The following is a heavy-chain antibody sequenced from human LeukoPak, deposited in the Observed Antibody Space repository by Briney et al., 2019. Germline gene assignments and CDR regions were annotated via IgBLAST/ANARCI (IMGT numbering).Heavy chain of an antibody. V-gene: IGHV4-34*01. D-gene: IGHD2-8*01. CDR3: GRARGYCTNGVCYTGAFDI. CDR1: GGSFSGYY. Sequence: SETLSLTCAVYGGSFSGYYRSWIRQPPGKGLEWIGEINHSGSTNYNPSLKSRVTISVDTFKNQFSLKLSSVPAADTAVYYCGRARGYCTNGVCYTGAFDIWGQGTMVTVSS. J-gene: IGHJ3*02. CDR2: INHSGST.